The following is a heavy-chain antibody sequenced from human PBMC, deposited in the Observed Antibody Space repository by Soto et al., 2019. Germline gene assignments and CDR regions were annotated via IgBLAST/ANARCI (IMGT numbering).Heavy chain of an antibody. V-gene: IGHV1-69*04. J-gene: IGHJ4*02. CDR2: IIPVLGIA. CDR1: GGTFSSYT. CDR3: ARDDMGIAVY. D-gene: IGHD6-19*01. Sequence: SVKVSCKASGGTFSSYTISWVRQAPGQGLEWMGRIIPVLGIANYAQKLQGRVTMTTDTSTSTAYMELRSLRSDDTAVYYCARDDMGIAVYWGQGTLVTVSS.